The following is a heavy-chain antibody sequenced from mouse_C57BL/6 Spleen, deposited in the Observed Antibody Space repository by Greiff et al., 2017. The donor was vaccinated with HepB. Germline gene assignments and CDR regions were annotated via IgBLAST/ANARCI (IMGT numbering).Heavy chain of an antibody. CDR2: INPNYGTT. J-gene: IGHJ4*01. CDR3: ATPADYDGIYYAMDY. D-gene: IGHD2-4*01. V-gene: IGHV1-39*01. Sequence: EVQLQQSGPELVKPGASVKISCKASGYSFTDYNMNWVKQSNGKSLEWIGVINPNYGTTSYNQKFKGKATLTVDQSSSTAYMQLNSLTSEDSAVYYCATPADYDGIYYAMDYWGQGTSVTVSS. CDR1: GYSFTDYN.